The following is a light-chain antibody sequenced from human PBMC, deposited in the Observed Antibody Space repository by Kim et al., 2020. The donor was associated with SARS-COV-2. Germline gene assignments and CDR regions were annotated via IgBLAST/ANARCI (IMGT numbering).Light chain of an antibody. CDR3: AAWDDSPVV. J-gene: IGLJ2*01. CDR2: RNN. V-gene: IGLV1-47*01. Sequence: QSVLTQPPSASGTPGQRVTISCSGSSSNIGSNYVYWYQQLPGTAPKLLIYRNNQWPSGVPDRFSGSKSGTSASLAISGLRSEDEADYYCAAWDDSPVVFGGGTQLTVL. CDR1: SSNIGSNY.